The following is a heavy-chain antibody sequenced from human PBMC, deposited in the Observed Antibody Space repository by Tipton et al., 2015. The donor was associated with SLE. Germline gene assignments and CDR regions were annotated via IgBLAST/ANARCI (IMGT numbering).Heavy chain of an antibody. CDR3: ARGQQLVTFDY. CDR2: IYYSGST. D-gene: IGHD6-6*01. J-gene: IGHJ4*02. Sequence: TLSLTCTVSGGSISSISYYWGWIRQPPGKGLAWIGYIYYSGSTYYNPSLKSRVTISVDTSKNQFSLKLSSVTAADTAVYYCARGQQLVTFDYWGQGTLVTVSS. CDR1: GGSISSISYY. V-gene: IGHV4-39*07.